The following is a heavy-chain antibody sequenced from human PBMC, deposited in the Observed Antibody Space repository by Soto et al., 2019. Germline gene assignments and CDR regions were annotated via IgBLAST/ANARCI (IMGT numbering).Heavy chain of an antibody. D-gene: IGHD7-27*01. Sequence: QVQLVESGGGVVQPGRSLRLSCAASGFLFSSFGMHWVRQAPGKGLEWVANIWYDGSNTYYVDSVKGRFTLSRDNSRNTLYLQMNSLRAEDTAVYHCARDLLGSGGHLDYWGQGTLVTVSS. CDR2: IWYDGSNT. CDR1: GFLFSSFG. CDR3: ARDLLGSGGHLDY. V-gene: IGHV3-33*01. J-gene: IGHJ4*02.